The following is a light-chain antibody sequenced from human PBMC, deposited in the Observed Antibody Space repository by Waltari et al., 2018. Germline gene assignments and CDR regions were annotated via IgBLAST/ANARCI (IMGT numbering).Light chain of an antibody. J-gene: IGKJ1*01. Sequence: EIVMTQSPGTLTLSPGERATLSCRASQRVGSNYLAWYQRKPGQAPRLLVYGASNRATGIPDRFSGSRSGTDFTLTISRLEPQDFSVYYCHQYATAPLTFGQGTKVEI. CDR1: QRVGSNY. V-gene: IGKV3-20*01. CDR3: HQYATAPLT. CDR2: GAS.